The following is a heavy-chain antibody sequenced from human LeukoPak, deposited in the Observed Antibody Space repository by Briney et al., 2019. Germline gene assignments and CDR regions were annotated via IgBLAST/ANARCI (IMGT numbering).Heavy chain of an antibody. CDR1: GGTFSSYA. CDR3: ARVLSCTGGSCYSIYGMDA. D-gene: IGHD2-15*01. CDR2: IIPIFGTA. Sequence: SVKVSCKASGGTFSSYAISWVRQAPGQGLERMRGIIPIFGTANYAQKFQGRVTITADKSTGTAYMELSSLRSDDTAVYYCARVLSCTGGSCYSIYGMDAWGQGTTVTVSS. V-gene: IGHV1-69*06. J-gene: IGHJ6*02.